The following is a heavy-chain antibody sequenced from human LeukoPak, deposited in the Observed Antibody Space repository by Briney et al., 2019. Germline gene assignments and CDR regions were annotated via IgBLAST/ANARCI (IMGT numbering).Heavy chain of an antibody. Sequence: NPSETLSLTCTVSGYSISSGYYWGWIRQPPGKGLEWTGSIDHSGSTYYNPSLKSRVTISVDTSKNQFSLRLSSVTAADTAVYYCARVTGYMIEDYDYWGQGTLVTVSS. D-gene: IGHD3-22*01. CDR3: ARVTGYMIEDYDY. J-gene: IGHJ4*02. CDR2: IDHSGST. CDR1: GYSISSGYY. V-gene: IGHV4-38-2*02.